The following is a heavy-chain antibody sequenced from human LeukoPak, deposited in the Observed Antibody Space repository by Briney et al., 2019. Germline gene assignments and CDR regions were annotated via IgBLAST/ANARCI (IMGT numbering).Heavy chain of an antibody. CDR3: ARDSRQDYYDSSGYLWFAFDI. Sequence: GGSLRLSCAASGFTFSSYAMGWVRQAPGKGLEWVSAISGSGGSTYYADSVKGRFTISRDNSKNTLYLQMNSLRAEDTAVYYCARDSRQDYYDSSGYLWFAFDIWGQGTMVTVSS. CDR2: ISGSGGST. D-gene: IGHD3-22*01. CDR1: GFTFSSYA. V-gene: IGHV3-23*01. J-gene: IGHJ3*02.